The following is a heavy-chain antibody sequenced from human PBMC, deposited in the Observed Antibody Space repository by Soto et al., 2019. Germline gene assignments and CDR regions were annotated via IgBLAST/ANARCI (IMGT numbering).Heavy chain of an antibody. CDR1: GGTFSSYA. CDR2: IIPIFGTA. J-gene: IGHJ6*02. V-gene: IGHV1-69*01. D-gene: IGHD3-10*02. CDR3: ASRYDRAVSCAYFYGMDV. Sequence: QVQLVQSGAEVKKPGSSVKVSCKASGGTFSSYAISWVRQAPGQGLEWMGGIIPIFGTANYAQKFQGRVTITADESTRTAYMELSCLRSWDTALYYCASRYDRAVSCAYFYGMDVWCHGTTVTVS.